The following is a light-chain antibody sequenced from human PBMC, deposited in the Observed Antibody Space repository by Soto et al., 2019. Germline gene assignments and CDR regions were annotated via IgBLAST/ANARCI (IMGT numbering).Light chain of an antibody. CDR1: SSDIGSYDL. Sequence: QSALTQPASVSGSPGQSITISCTGTSSDIGSYDLVSWYQQHPGTAPKLIIYEVSNRPSGVSNRFSGSKSGNTASLTISGLQAEDEADYYRSSYTSSSTPYVFGTGTKLTVL. CDR2: EVS. J-gene: IGLJ1*01. CDR3: SSYTSSSTPYV. V-gene: IGLV2-14*02.